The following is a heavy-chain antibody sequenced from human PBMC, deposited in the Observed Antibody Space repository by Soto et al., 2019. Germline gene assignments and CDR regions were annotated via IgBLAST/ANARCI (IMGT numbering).Heavy chain of an antibody. CDR2: ISAYNGNT. D-gene: IGHD5-12*01. J-gene: IGHJ5*02. Sequence: QVQLVQSGAEVKKPGASVKVSCKASGYTFTSYGISWVRQAPGQGLEWMGWISAYNGNTNYSQKLQGRVTMTRDTSTSTASMELRSLRSDDTAVYYCAWLRGYRGYDGRPFWFDPWGQGTLVTVSS. CDR1: GYTFTSYG. V-gene: IGHV1-18*01. CDR3: AWLRGYRGYDGRPFWFDP.